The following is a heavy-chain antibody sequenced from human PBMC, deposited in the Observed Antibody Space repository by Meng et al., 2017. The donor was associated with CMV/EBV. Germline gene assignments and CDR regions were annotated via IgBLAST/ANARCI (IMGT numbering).Heavy chain of an antibody. CDR2: ISSSSSYI. V-gene: IGHV3-21*01. Sequence: CAASGFTFSSFSMNWVRQAPGKGLEWVSSISSSSSYIYYADSVKGRFTISRDNAKNSLYLQMNSLRAEDTAVYYCASRPYNWNYFDYWGQGTLVTVSS. CDR3: ASRPYNWNYFDY. J-gene: IGHJ4*02. D-gene: IGHD1-20*01. CDR1: GFTFSSFS.